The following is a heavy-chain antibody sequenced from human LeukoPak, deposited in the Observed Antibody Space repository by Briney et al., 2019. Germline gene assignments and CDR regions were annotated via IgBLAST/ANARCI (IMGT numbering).Heavy chain of an antibody. D-gene: IGHD3-3*01. J-gene: IGHJ6*03. CDR1: GYAFTAHY. Sequence: GASVKVSCKASGYAFTAHYIHWVRQAPGQGFEWMGWINPNSGGPNYAQKFQGRVTITADESTSTAYMELSSLRSEDTAVYYCAGAVVIIPDYYYMDVWGKGTTVTVSS. CDR3: AGAVVIIPDYYYMDV. V-gene: IGHV1-2*02. CDR2: INPNSGGP.